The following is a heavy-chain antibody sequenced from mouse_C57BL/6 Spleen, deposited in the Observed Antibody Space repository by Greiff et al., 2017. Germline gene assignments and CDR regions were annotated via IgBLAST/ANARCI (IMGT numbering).Heavy chain of an antibody. Sequence: QVQLQQPGAELVRPGSSVKLSCKASGYTFTSYWLHWVKQRPIQGLEWIGNIDPSDSEPQYNQTFKDKAPLTVAKSSRTAYMQLSSLTSKDSAVYYCARKKENYFNYWAKGTTLTVSS. V-gene: IGHV1-52*01. J-gene: IGHJ2*01. CDR1: GYTFTSYW. CDR3: ARKKENYFNY. CDR2: IDPSDSEP.